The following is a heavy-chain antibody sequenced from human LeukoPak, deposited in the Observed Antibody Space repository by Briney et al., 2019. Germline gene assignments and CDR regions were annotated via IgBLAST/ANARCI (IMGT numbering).Heavy chain of an antibody. CDR2: INHSGST. CDR1: GGSFSGYY. D-gene: IGHD3-10*01. J-gene: IGHJ5*02. CDR3: ARVWRMGITMVRGINWFDP. V-gene: IGHV4-34*01. Sequence: SETLSLTCAVYGGSFSGYYWSWIRQPPGKGLEWIGEINHSGSTNYNPSLKSRVTISVDTSKNQFSLKLSSVTVADTAVYYCARVWRMGITMVRGINWFDPWGQGTLVTVSS.